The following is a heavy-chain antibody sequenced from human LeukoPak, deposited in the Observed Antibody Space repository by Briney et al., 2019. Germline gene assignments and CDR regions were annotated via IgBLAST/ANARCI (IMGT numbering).Heavy chain of an antibody. Sequence: ASVTVSCKASGYSFTGYYMHWVRQAPGQGLEWMGWITPYNGNTNYAQKLQGRVTLTTDTSTSTAYMELRSLRSDDTAVYYCARDHLWIAAAGNGWFDPWGQGTLVTVSS. CDR2: ITPYNGNT. D-gene: IGHD6-13*01. CDR3: ARDHLWIAAAGNGWFDP. V-gene: IGHV1-18*04. J-gene: IGHJ5*02. CDR1: GYSFTGYY.